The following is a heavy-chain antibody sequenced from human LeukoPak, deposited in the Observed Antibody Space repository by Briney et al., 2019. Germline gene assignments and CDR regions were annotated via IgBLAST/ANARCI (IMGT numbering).Heavy chain of an antibody. CDR2: IYESGTT. J-gene: IGHJ4*02. Sequence: SSETLSLTCAVYGESLNSYYWSWVRQPPGEGLEWIGEIYESGTTKYNPSLKSRVAISMVPSKQQFSLRLSSVTAADTAVYYCARGAWATRLASWGLGNPVIVSS. D-gene: IGHD2-15*01. CDR1: GESLNSYY. CDR3: ARGAWATRLAS. V-gene: IGHV4-34*01.